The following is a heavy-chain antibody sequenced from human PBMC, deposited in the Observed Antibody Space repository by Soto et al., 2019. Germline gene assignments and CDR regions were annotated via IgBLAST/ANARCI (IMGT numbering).Heavy chain of an antibody. CDR2: VSGGDGGT. Sequence: EVQLLGSGGGLVQPGGSLRLSCAASGFSISTYGVTWVRQAPGKGLEWVSGVSGGDGGTHYADSVKGRFSISRDYSKNTVYILMNSLRVDDTAVYYCARWNGFGDYWGQGTLVTVSS. CDR1: GFSISTYG. D-gene: IGHD1-1*01. CDR3: ARWNGFGDY. V-gene: IGHV3-23*01. J-gene: IGHJ4*02.